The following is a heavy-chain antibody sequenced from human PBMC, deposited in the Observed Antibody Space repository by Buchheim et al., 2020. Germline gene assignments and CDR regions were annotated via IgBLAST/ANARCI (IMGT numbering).Heavy chain of an antibody. V-gene: IGHV3-74*01. CDR2: IYKQWGDI. J-gene: IGHJ6*02. CDR3: ARAPHCGGGNCYGGHYYYGMHV. D-gene: IGHD2-15*01. CDR1: GFSLSDYW. Sequence: EVQLVESGGGLVQPEGSLRLSCTASGFSLSDYWMHWVRQAPGKGLEWVSRIYKQWGDIRYADSVRGRFTISRDNAKNVVFLEMSSLRADDTAVYYCARAPHCGGGNCYGGHYYYGMHVWGQGTT.